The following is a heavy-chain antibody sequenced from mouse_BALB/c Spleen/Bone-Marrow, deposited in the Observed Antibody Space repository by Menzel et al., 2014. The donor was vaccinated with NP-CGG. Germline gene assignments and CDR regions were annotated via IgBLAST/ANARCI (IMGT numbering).Heavy chain of an antibody. CDR2: IDPANGNT. Sequence: VQLQQSGAELVKPGASVKLSCSASGFYIKDTYMHWVKQRPEQGLEWIGRIDPANGNTKYDPKFQDKATITADTSSNTVDLQLSGLTFEDTAVYYCARQEFAIYWYFDVWGAGTTVTVSS. CDR3: ARQEFAIYWYFDV. V-gene: IGHV14-3*02. D-gene: IGHD1-3*01. CDR1: GFYIKDTY. J-gene: IGHJ1*01.